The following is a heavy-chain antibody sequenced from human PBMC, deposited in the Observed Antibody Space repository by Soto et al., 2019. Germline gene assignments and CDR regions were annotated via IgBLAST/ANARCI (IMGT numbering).Heavy chain of an antibody. D-gene: IGHD1-1*01. CDR1: GFTFGDYA. CDR3: TSANWNYYYYYGMDV. J-gene: IGHJ6*02. CDR2: IRSKAYGGTT. Sequence: GGSLRLSCTASGFTFGDYAMSWFRQAPGKGLEWVGFIRSKAYGGTTEYAASVKGRFTISRDDSKSIAYLQMNSLETEDTAVYYCTSANWNYYYYYGMDVWGQGTTVTVSS. V-gene: IGHV3-49*03.